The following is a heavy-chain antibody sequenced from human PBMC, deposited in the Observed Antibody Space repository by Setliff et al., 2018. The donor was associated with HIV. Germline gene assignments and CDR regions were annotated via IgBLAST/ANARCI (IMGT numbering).Heavy chain of an antibody. D-gene: IGHD3-10*01. J-gene: IGHJ6*03. CDR3: ASDSPAARFEELEDHYYYFMDV. Sequence: SVKVSCKASGGPFTSAFNWVRQVPGQGLEWMGGIIPIFGTANYAQNFGGRVTITADQSTTTSYLQLNSRRFEDPAIYYCASDSPAARFEELEDHYYYFMDVWGKGTTVTVSS. CDR1: GGPFTSA. CDR2: IIPIFGTA. V-gene: IGHV1-69*13.